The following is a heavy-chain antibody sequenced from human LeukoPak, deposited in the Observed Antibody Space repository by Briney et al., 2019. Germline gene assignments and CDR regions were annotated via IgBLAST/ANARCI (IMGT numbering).Heavy chain of an antibody. D-gene: IGHD3-10*02. CDR2: ISSSGSTI. CDR3: AELGITMIGGV. Sequence: GGSLRLSCAASGFTFSSYEMNWVRQTPGKGLEWVSYISSSGSTIYYADSVKGRFTISRDNAKNSLYLQMNSLRAEDTAVYYWAELGITMIGGVWGKGTTVTISS. CDR1: GFTFSSYE. J-gene: IGHJ6*04. V-gene: IGHV3-48*03.